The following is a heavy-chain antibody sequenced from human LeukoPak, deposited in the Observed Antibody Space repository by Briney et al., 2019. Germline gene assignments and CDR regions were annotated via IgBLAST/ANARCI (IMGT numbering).Heavy chain of an antibody. CDR1: GFTFNNYG. CDR2: IWYDGSNK. CDR3: ARGQEYYYDSSAYSKFDY. Sequence: RGGCVRLSCAASGFTFNNYGMHWVRQAPGKGLEWVAAIWYDGSNKYYADSVKGRFTISRDNSKNTLYLQINSLRAEDTALYYCARGQEYYYDSSAYSKFDYWGEGTMVTVSS. V-gene: IGHV3-33*01. J-gene: IGHJ4*02. D-gene: IGHD3-22*01.